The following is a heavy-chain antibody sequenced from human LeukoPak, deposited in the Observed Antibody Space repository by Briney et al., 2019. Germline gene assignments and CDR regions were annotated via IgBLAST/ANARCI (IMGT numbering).Heavy chain of an antibody. CDR2: IYYSGST. V-gene: IGHV4-31*03. Sequence: SETLSLTCTVSGGSISSGGYYWSWIRQHPGKGLEWIGYIYYSGSTYYNPSLKSRVTISVDTSKNQFSLKLSSVTAADTAVYYCARMDTGWFDPWGQEPWSPSPQ. J-gene: IGHJ5*02. CDR3: ARMDTGWFDP. D-gene: IGHD5-18*01. CDR1: GGSISSGGYY.